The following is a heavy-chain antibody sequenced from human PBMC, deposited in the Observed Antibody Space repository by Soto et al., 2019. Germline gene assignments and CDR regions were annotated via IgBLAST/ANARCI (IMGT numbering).Heavy chain of an antibody. Sequence: ESLKISCKGSGYSFTSYWIGWVRQMPGKGLEWMGIIYPGDSDTRYSPSFQGQVTISADKSISTAYLQWSSLKASDTAMYYCTRTLGGIVVVPAAQGGNWFDPWGQGTLVIVSS. V-gene: IGHV5-51*01. CDR3: TRTLGGIVVVPAAQGGNWFDP. CDR2: IYPGDSDT. CDR1: GYSFTSYW. J-gene: IGHJ5*02. D-gene: IGHD2-2*01.